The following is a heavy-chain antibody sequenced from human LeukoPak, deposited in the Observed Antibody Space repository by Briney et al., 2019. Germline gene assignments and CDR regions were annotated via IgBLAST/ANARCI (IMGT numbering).Heavy chain of an antibody. J-gene: IGHJ6*03. V-gene: IGHV4-34*01. CDR1: GGSFSGYY. D-gene: IGHD4-23*01. CDR2: INHSGST. CDR3: ARSTTVVTPPYYYMDV. Sequence: SETLSLTCAVYGGSFSGYYWSWIRQPPGKGLEWIGEINHSGSTNYNPSLKSRVTISVDTSKNQFSLKLSSVTAADTAVYYCARSTTVVTPPYYYMDVWGKGTTVTVSS.